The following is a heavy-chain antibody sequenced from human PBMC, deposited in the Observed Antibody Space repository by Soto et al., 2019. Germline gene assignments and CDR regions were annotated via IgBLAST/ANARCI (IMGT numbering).Heavy chain of an antibody. V-gene: IGHV1-8*01. Sequence: GASVKVSCKASGYTFTSYDINWVRQATGQGLEWMGWMNPNSGNTGYAQKFQGRVTMTRNTSISTAYMELSSLRSEDTAVYYCARGNNRLERRSGTCSGYYYMDVWGKGTTVTVSS. J-gene: IGHJ6*03. CDR1: GYTFTSYD. CDR3: ARGNNRLERRSGTCSGYYYMDV. CDR2: MNPNSGNT. D-gene: IGHD1-1*01.